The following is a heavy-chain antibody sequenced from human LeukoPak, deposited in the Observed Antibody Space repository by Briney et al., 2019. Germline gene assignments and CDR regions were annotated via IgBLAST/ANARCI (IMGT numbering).Heavy chain of an antibody. D-gene: IGHD6-19*01. CDR3: AKDRDTSGWRYFDY. V-gene: IGHV3-30*18. CDR2: ISYDGSNT. J-gene: IGHJ4*02. Sequence: GGSLRLSCAASGFTFSNYGMHWVRQAPGKGLEWVAVISYDGSNTYYADSVKGRFTISGDNSKNTLYLQMNSLRTEDTALFYCAKDRDTSGWRYFDYWGQGTLVTVSS. CDR1: GFTFSNYG.